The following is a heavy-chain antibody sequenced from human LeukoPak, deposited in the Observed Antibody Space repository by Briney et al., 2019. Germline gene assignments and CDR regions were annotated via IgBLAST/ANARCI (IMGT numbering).Heavy chain of an antibody. D-gene: IGHD3-22*01. V-gene: IGHV3-23*01. CDR2: ISGSGGST. Sequence: PGGSLRLSCAASGFTFSSYAMSWVRQAPGKGLEWVSAISGSGGSTYYADSVKGRFTISRDNSKNTLYLQMNSLRAEDTAVYYCARPPVRQYYYDSSLNELEYYFDYWGQGTLVTVSS. CDR1: GFTFSSYA. CDR3: ARPPVRQYYYDSSLNELEYYFDY. J-gene: IGHJ4*02.